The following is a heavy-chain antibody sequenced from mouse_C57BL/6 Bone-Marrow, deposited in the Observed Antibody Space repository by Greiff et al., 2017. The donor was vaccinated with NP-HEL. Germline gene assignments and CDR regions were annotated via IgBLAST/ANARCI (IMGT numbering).Heavy chain of an antibody. J-gene: IGHJ2*01. CDR3: TTWTGG. CDR2: IDPENGDT. CDR1: GFNIKDDY. V-gene: IGHV14-4*01. D-gene: IGHD4-1*01. Sequence: VHVKQSGAELVRPGASVKLSCTASGFNIKDDYMHWVKQRPEQGLEWIGWIDPENGDTEYASKFQGKATITADTSSNTAYLQLSSLTSEDTAVYCCTTWTGGGGQGTTLTVSS.